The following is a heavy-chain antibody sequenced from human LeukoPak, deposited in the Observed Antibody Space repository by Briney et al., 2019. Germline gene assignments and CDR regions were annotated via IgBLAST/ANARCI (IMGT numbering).Heavy chain of an antibody. Sequence: GGSLRLSCAASRFTFNSYGMHWVRQAPGKGLERVSSISSSSSYIYYADSVKGRFTISRDNAKNSLYLQMNSLRAEDTAVYYCARGPSGGIDYWGQGTLVTVSS. V-gene: IGHV3-21*01. CDR1: RFTFNSYG. D-gene: IGHD3-10*01. J-gene: IGHJ4*02. CDR2: ISSSSSYI. CDR3: ARGPSGGIDY.